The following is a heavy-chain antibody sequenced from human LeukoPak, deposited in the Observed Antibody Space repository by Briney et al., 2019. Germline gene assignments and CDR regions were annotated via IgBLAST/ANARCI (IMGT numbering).Heavy chain of an antibody. D-gene: IGHD3-3*01. Sequence: GGSLRLSCAASGFTVSSNEMSWVRQAPGKGLEWVSSISGGSTYYADSRKGRFTISRDNSKNTLHLQMNSLRSEDTAVYYCASLSDPSLGLGYWGQGTLVTVSS. CDR1: GFTVSSNE. CDR3: ASLSDPSLGLGY. J-gene: IGHJ4*02. V-gene: IGHV3-38-3*01. CDR2: ISGGST.